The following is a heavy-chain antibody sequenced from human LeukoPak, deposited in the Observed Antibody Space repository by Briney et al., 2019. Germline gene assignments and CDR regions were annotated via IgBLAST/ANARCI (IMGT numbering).Heavy chain of an antibody. CDR2: VYHSGST. J-gene: IGHJ4*02. CDR1: SDSKTAYF. V-gene: IGHV4-59*08. Sequence: SETLSLTCSVSSDSKTAYFWSWIRQPPGKGLEWIGYVYHSGSTSYNPSLKSRVSISEDTSKNQFSLKLTSVTAADTAVYFCARANPNWNPPDYWGQGTLVTVSS. CDR3: ARANPNWNPPDY. D-gene: IGHD1-1*01.